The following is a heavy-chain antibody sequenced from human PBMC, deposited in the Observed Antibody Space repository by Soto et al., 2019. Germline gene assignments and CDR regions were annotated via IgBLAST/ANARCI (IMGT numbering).Heavy chain of an antibody. D-gene: IGHD1-26*01. CDR1: GFTFSNFA. V-gene: IGHV3-23*01. J-gene: IGHJ4*02. CDR3: ARTNTRRAPVDY. Sequence: PGGSLRLSCGASGFTFSNFAMSWVRQAPGKGLEWVSSISDSGDSTYYADSVKGQFTISRDNANNSLYLQMNSLRAEDTAVYYCARTNTRRAPVDYWGQGTLVTVSS. CDR2: ISDSGDST.